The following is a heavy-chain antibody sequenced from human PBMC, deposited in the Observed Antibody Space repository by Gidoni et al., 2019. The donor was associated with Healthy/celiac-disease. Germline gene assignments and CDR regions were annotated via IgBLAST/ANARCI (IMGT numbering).Heavy chain of an antibody. D-gene: IGHD3-22*01. Sequence: EVQLVQSGAEVQKHGESLKISCKGSGYSFTSYWLGWVRPLPGKGLEWLGIIYPGDSDTRYSPSFQGQVTISADKSISTAYLQWSSLKASDTAMYYCARPLNYYDSRVDYWGQGTLVTVSS. CDR3: ARPLNYYDSRVDY. J-gene: IGHJ4*02. CDR1: GYSFTSYW. V-gene: IGHV5-51*01. CDR2: IYPGDSDT.